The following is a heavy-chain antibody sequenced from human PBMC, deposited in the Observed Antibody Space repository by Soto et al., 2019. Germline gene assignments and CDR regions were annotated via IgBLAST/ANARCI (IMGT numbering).Heavy chain of an antibody. Sequence: SETLSLTCTVSGGSISSYYWSWIRQPPGKGLEWIGYIYYSGSTNYNPSLKSRVTISVDTSKNQFSLKLSSVTAADTAVYYCARVVPQPKVGDAFDIWGQGTMVTVSS. CDR3: ARVVPQPKVGDAFDI. CDR1: GGSISSYY. D-gene: IGHD2-8*01. V-gene: IGHV4-59*01. CDR2: IYYSGST. J-gene: IGHJ3*02.